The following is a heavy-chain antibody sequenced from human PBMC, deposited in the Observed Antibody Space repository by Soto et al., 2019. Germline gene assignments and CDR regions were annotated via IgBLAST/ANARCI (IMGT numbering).Heavy chain of an antibody. J-gene: IGHJ4*02. V-gene: IGHV3-48*02. D-gene: IGHD2-21*02. Sequence: GGSLRLSCAASGFTFTSNSMNWVRQAPGKGLEWISYITSSSSTIYYADSVKGRFTTSRDNAKNSLYLQMNSLRDDDTAVYYCARGRVGTAYFDYWGQGALVT. CDR1: GFTFTSNS. CDR2: ITSSSSTI. CDR3: ARGRVGTAYFDY.